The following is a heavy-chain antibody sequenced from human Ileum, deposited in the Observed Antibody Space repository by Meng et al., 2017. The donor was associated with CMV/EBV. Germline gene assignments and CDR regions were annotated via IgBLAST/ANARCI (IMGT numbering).Heavy chain of an antibody. CDR1: GGSFSDYF. CDR3: ARGSVVSPLDY. D-gene: IGHD4-23*01. Sequence: SETLSLTCAVYGGSFSDYFWTWIRKPPGKGLEWIGEINHSGSTNYNPSLKSRVTISVDTSKNLFSLTLNSVTAADTAVYYCARGSVVSPLDYWGQGTLVTVSS. CDR2: INHSGST. V-gene: IGHV4-34*01. J-gene: IGHJ4*02.